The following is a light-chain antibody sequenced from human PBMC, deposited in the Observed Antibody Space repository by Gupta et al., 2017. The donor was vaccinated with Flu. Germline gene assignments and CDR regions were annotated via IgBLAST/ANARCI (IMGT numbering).Light chain of an antibody. CDR3: QAWDSSTVV. CDR1: KLGSKF. Sequence: SSELTQPPSVSVSPGQTASIACSGEKLGSKFAFWYQQKSGQSPVLVIYQDKKRPSGIPERFSGSASATTATLTIRGTQATDDDYYYSQAWDSSTVVFGGGTKLTVL. J-gene: IGLJ2*01. CDR2: QDK. V-gene: IGLV3-1*01.